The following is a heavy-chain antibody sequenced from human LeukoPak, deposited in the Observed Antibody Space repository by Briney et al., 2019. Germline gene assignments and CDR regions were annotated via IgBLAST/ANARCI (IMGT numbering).Heavy chain of an antibody. J-gene: IGHJ5*02. CDR1: GFTFSSYS. V-gene: IGHV3-23*01. CDR3: ARSDWFDP. Sequence: PGGSLRLSCAASGFTFSSYSMSWVRQAPGKGLEWVSAITTSGGNTYYADSVKGRFTISRDNAKNTLYLQMNSLTAEDTAVYYCARSDWFDPWGQGTLVTVSS. CDR2: ITTSGGNT.